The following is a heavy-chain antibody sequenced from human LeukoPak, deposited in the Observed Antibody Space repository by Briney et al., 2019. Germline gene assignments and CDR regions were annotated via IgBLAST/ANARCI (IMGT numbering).Heavy chain of an antibody. CDR3: ARAHFNTAMAMYYFDY. CDR2: ISAYNGNT. CDR1: GYTFTSYG. J-gene: IGHJ4*02. Sequence: ASVKVSCKASGYTFTSYGVSWVRQAPGQGLEWMGWISAYNGNTNYAQKFQGRVTITTDESTSTAYMELSSLRSGDTAVYYCARAHFNTAMAMYYFDYWGQGTLVTVSS. V-gene: IGHV1-18*01. D-gene: IGHD5-18*01.